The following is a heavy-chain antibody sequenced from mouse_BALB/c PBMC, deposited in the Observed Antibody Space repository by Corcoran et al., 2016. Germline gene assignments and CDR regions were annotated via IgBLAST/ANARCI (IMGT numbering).Heavy chain of an antibody. J-gene: IGHJ3*01. D-gene: IGHD2-14*01. CDR1: GFNITDTY. CDR2: IDPANGNT. CDR3: ARDYRPSWFAY. V-gene: IGHV14-3*02. Sequence: EVQLQQSGAELVKPGVTVKLSCTASGFNITDTYMHWVKQRPEQGLEWIGRIDPANGNTKYDPKFQGKATITADTSSNTAYLQLSSLTSEDTAVYYCARDYRPSWFAYWGQGTLVTVSA.